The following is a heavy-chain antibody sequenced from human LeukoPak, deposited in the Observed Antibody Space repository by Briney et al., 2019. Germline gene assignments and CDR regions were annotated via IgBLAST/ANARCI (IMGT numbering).Heavy chain of an antibody. CDR2: LCSGGGT. D-gene: IGHD5-18*01. CDR3: ARDGSGGYRNRGIFDI. J-gene: IGHJ3*02. CDR1: GFTVSNNY. Sequence: GGSLRLSCAASGFTVSNNYMNWVRQAPGKGLEWVSVLCSGGGTYYADSVKGRFTISSDNSKNTLYLQMNNLRAEDTAVYYCARDGSGGYRNRGIFDIWGQGTVVTVSS. V-gene: IGHV3-53*01.